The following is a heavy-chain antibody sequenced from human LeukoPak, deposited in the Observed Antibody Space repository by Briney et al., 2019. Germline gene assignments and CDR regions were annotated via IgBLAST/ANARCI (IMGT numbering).Heavy chain of an antibody. CDR1: GGSFSGYY. D-gene: IGHD5-18*01. CDR2: INHSGST. CDR3: ARTTGYSYGLEFDY. V-gene: IGHV4-34*01. Sequence: PSETPSLTCAVYGGSFSGYYWSWIRQPPGKGLEWIGEINHSGSTYYNPSLKSRVTISVDRSKNQFSLKLSSVTAADTAVYYCARTTGYSYGLEFDYWGQGTLVTVSS. J-gene: IGHJ4*02.